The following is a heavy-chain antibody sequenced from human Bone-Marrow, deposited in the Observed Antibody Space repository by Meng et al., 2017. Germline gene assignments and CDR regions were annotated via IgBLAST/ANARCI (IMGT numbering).Heavy chain of an antibody. CDR3: ARAIATRPDVFDY. V-gene: IGHV4-59*01. Sequence: QVQRKESGPGLVKPSETLSLTCTVSSGSINSYFWSWIRQPPGKGPEWIGYISYSGSTNYNPSLKSRVTISVDTSKNQFSLKLSSVTAADTAVYYCARAIATRPDVFDYWGQGTLVTVSS. CDR1: SGSINSYF. D-gene: IGHD6-6*01. J-gene: IGHJ4*02. CDR2: ISYSGST.